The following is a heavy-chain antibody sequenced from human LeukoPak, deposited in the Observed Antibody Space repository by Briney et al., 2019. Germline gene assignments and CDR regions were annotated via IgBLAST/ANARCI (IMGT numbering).Heavy chain of an antibody. D-gene: IGHD3-10*01. CDR3: ARAGPPTYYYGSGSYVAAFDI. CDR1: GGTFSSYA. Sequence: ASVKVSCKASGGTFSSYAISWVRQAPGQGLEWMGRIIPILGIANYAQKFQGRVTITADKSASTAYMELSSLRSEDTAVYYCARAGPPTYYYGSGSYVAAFDIWGQGTMVTVSS. CDR2: IIPILGIA. V-gene: IGHV1-69*04. J-gene: IGHJ3*02.